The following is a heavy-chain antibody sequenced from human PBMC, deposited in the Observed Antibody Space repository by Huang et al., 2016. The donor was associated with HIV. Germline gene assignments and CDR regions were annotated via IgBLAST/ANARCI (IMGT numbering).Heavy chain of an antibody. CDR2: IYWNDDK. CDR3: AHYGSGSRISPMLDY. Sequence: QITLKESGPTLVKPTQTLTLTCTFSGFSLSTSGVGVGWIRQPPGKALEWLALIYWNDDKRYSPALKSRLTITKDTSKNQVVLTMTNMDPVDTATYYCAHYGSGSRISPMLDYWGQGTLVTVSS. CDR1: GFSLSTSGVG. D-gene: IGHD3-10*01. J-gene: IGHJ4*02. V-gene: IGHV2-5*01.